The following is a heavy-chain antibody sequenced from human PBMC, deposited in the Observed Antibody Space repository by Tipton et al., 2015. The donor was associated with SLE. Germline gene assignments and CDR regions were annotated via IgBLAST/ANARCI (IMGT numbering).Heavy chain of an antibody. CDR1: GFTFSTYE. D-gene: IGHD3-3*01. V-gene: IGHV3-48*03. CDR2: INSPTTI. Sequence: SLRLSCAASGFTFSTYEMNWVRQAPGKGLEWISYINSPTTIYYPDSVKGRFTISRDNAKNSLYLQMNSLTTEDTALYYCAKDAITIFGVAAPSGMDVWGPGTTVTVSS. CDR3: AKDAITIFGVAAPSGMDV. J-gene: IGHJ6*02.